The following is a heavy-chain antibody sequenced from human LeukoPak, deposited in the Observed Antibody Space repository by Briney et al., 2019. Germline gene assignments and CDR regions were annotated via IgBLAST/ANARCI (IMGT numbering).Heavy chain of an antibody. J-gene: IGHJ4*02. CDR1: GLTFSSYA. CDR2: ISGSGDNT. V-gene: IGHV3-23*01. D-gene: IGHD6-13*01. Sequence: GGSLRLSCVASGLTFSSYAMSWVRQVPGKGLEWVAAISGSGDNTYYADSVKGRFTISRDNSRNTLYLQMNSLRGEDTAVYYCAKDRSSSWYFDYWGQGTLVTVSS. CDR3: AKDRSSSWYFDY.